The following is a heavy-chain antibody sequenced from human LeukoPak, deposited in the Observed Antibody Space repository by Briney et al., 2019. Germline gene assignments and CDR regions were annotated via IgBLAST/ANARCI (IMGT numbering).Heavy chain of an antibody. CDR2: IIPIFGTA. V-gene: IGHV1-69*06. CDR3: ARGSKQQLENWFDP. CDR1: GGTFSSYA. Sequence: ASVKVSCKASGGTFSSYAISWVRQAPGQGLEWMGGIIPIFGTANYAQKFQGRVTITADKSTSTAYMELSSLRSEDTAVYYCARGSKQQLENWFDPWGQGTLVTVSS. D-gene: IGHD6-13*01. J-gene: IGHJ5*02.